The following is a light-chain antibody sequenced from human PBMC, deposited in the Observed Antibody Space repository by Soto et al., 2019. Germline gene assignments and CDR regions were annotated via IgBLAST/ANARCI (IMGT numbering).Light chain of an antibody. Sequence: EIVLTQSPGTLSLSPGERATLSCRASQSVSSSYLAWYQQKPGQAPRLLIYGASSRATGTPDRFSGSGSGTDFTLTISRLEPADFAVYCCQQYGGSPKTFGQGIRVDIK. CDR3: QQYGGSPKT. CDR1: QSVSSSY. V-gene: IGKV3-20*01. CDR2: GAS. J-gene: IGKJ1*01.